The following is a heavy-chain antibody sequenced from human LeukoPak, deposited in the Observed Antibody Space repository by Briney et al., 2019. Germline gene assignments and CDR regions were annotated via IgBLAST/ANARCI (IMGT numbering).Heavy chain of an antibody. CDR3: ARGDPHADL. V-gene: IGHV3-48*03. Sequence: PGGSLRLSCAASGFNLSTYEMNWVRQAPGKGLKWIADISISGHTKNYADSVKGRFTISRDNARTSLYLQMNSLRVEDTGVYYCARGDPHADLWGQGTLVTVSS. CDR2: ISISGHTK. CDR1: GFNLSTYE. J-gene: IGHJ5*02.